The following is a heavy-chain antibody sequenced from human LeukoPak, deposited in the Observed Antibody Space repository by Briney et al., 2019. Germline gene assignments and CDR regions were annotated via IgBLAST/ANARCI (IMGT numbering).Heavy chain of an antibody. CDR3: ARGRGFWSGYSTGYYYGMDV. V-gene: IGHV4-59*06. D-gene: IGHD3-3*01. CDR2: IYYSGST. Sequence: SETLSLTCTVSGGSISSYYWSWIRQHPGKGLEWIGYIYYSGSTYYNPSLKSRVTISVDTSKNQFSLKLSSVTAADTAVYYCARGRGFWSGYSTGYYYGMDVWGQGTTVTVSS. J-gene: IGHJ6*02. CDR1: GGSISSYY.